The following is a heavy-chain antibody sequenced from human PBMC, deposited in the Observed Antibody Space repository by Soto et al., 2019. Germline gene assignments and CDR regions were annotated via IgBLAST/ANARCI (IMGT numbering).Heavy chain of an antibody. Sequence: ASVKVSCKTSGYTFTSYDINWVRQAPGQGLEWVGWMNTNSDDTRSAQKFRGRLTLTRDKSMRAVYMKLSNLRPDDSAVYYCARGGSKYRYAMDVSGQGTSVTVSS. CDR3: ARGGSKYRYAMDV. V-gene: IGHV1-8*01. CDR1: GYTFTSYD. D-gene: IGHD3-16*02. CDR2: MNTNSDDT. J-gene: IGHJ6*02.